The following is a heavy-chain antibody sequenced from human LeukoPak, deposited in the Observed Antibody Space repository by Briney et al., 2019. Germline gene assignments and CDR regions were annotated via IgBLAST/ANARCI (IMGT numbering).Heavy chain of an antibody. CDR2: ISSSGSTI. J-gene: IGHJ4*02. Sequence: PGGSLRLSCAASGFTFSSYEMNWVRQAPGKGLEWVSYISSSGSTIYYADSVEGRFTISRDNAKNSLYLQMNSLRAEDTAVYYCARDSSLERTIDYWGQGTLVTVSS. V-gene: IGHV3-48*03. CDR1: GFTFSSYE. D-gene: IGHD1-1*01. CDR3: ARDSSLERTIDY.